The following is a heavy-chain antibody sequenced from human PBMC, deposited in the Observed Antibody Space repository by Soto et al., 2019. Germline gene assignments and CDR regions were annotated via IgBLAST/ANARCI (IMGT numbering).Heavy chain of an antibody. Sequence: QVQLVQSGAEAKKPGASVKGSCKASVYTFTSYAMHWGRQAPGQRRERMGWINAGNGNTKYSQKFQGRATTTRDTYARTDYLELSRLRSEDRALYYCARSIVVVTALDYWGQGTLVPVSS. CDR1: VYTFTSYA. D-gene: IGHD2-21*02. V-gene: IGHV1-3*01. J-gene: IGHJ4*02. CDR2: INAGNGNT. CDR3: ARSIVVVTALDY.